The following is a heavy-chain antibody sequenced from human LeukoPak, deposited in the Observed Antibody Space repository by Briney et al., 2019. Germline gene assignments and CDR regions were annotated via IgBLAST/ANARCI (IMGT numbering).Heavy chain of an antibody. CDR2: IYYSGST. CDR1: GGSISSYY. D-gene: IGHD3-3*01. Sequence: PSETLSLTCTVSGGSISSYYWSWIRQLPGKGLEWIGYIYYSGSTNYNPPLKSRVTISVDTSKNQFSLKLSSVTAADTAVYYCARVYYDFWSGYSLIAFDIWGQGTMVTVSS. J-gene: IGHJ3*02. CDR3: ARVYYDFWSGYSLIAFDI. V-gene: IGHV4-59*01.